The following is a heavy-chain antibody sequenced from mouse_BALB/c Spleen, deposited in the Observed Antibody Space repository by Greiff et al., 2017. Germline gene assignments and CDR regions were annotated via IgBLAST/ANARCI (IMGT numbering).Heavy chain of an antibody. J-gene: IGHJ3*01. D-gene: IGHD2-2*01. CDR3: AKCDNYGYDGWFAY. CDR1: GYSITSDYS. CDR2: ISYSGST. Sequence: VKLVASGPGLVKPSQFLSLTCPFTGYSITSDYSWTWIRQFSENNLEWMGFISYSGSTSYNPSLKSRNSITRDTSKNPFFLQLNSVTSEDTDTSYSAKCDNYGYDGWFAYWGQGTLFTVSA. V-gene: IGHV3-2*02.